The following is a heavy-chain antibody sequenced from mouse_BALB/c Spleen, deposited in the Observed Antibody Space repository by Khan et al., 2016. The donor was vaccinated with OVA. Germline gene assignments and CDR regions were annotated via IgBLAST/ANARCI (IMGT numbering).Heavy chain of an antibody. CDR2: ISYSGST. CDR3: ARTARIKY. J-gene: IGHJ2*01. Sequence: EVKLEESGPGLVKPSQSLSLTCTVTGYSITSGYGWNWIRQFPGNKLEWMGYISYSGSTNYNPSLKSRISITRDTSKNQFFLQLNSVTTEYTATXYCARTARIKYWGQGTTLTVSS. CDR1: GYSITSGYG. V-gene: IGHV3-2*02. D-gene: IGHD1-2*01.